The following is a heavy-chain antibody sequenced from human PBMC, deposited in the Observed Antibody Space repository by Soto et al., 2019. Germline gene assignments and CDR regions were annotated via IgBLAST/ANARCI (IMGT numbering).Heavy chain of an antibody. CDR3: ARYEADTGPFDY. D-gene: IGHD6-25*01. CDR2: ISHDGSNK. J-gene: IGHJ4*02. Sequence: GGSLRVSCAASGFTFSSYAMHWVRQAPGKGLEWVAVISHDGSNKYYADSVKGRFTISRDNSKNTLYLQMNSLRAEDTAVYYCARYEADTGPFDYCGRGTLVTVSS. V-gene: IGHV3-30-3*01. CDR1: GFTFSSYA.